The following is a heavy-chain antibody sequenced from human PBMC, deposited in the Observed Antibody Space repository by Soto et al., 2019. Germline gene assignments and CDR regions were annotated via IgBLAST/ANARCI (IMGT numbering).Heavy chain of an antibody. CDR3: ARYSSSWYYFDY. Sequence: SETLSLTCTVSGGSISSSSYYWGWIRQPPGKGLEWIGSIYYSGSTYYNPPLKSRVTISVDTSKNQSSLKLSSVTAADTAVYYCARYSSSWYYFDYWGQGTLVTVSS. CDR1: GGSISSSSYY. D-gene: IGHD6-13*01. CDR2: IYYSGST. J-gene: IGHJ4*02. V-gene: IGHV4-39*01.